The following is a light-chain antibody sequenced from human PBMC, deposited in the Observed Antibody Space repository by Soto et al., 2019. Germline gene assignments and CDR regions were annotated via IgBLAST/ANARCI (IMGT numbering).Light chain of an antibody. CDR2: EAS. J-gene: IGKJ1*01. Sequence: DIQMTQSPSTLSACLGDRVTITCRASQSISDYLAWYQQKPGKAPQLLIYEASSLVSGVPSRFSGNGSGTDFTLTISSLQPDDFATYYCQQYNHYRTFGQGTKVDI. CDR1: QSISDY. CDR3: QQYNHYRT. V-gene: IGKV1-5*03.